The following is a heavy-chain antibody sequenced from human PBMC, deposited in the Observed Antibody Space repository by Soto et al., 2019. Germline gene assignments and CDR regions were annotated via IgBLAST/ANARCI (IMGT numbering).Heavy chain of an antibody. CDR1: GFTFSSYA. CDR3: AKDPYGDYIGAFDF. V-gene: IGHV3-23*01. CDR2: ITGSGGTI. D-gene: IGHD4-17*01. Sequence: GGSLRLSCAVSGFTFSSYAMTWVRQAPGKGLEWVSVITGSGGTIYYAESVKGRFTISRDNSKNTLYLQMNSLRADDTAVYYCAKDPYGDYIGAFDFWGQGTLVTVSS. J-gene: IGHJ3*01.